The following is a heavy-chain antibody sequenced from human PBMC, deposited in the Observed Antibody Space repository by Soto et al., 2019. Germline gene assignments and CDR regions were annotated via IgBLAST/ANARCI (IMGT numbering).Heavy chain of an antibody. D-gene: IGHD3-10*01. CDR2: ISGSGGST. V-gene: IGHV3-23*01. CDR1: GFTFSSYA. Sequence: WGSLRLSCAASGFTFSSYAMSWVRQAPGKGLEWVSAISGSGGSTYYADSVKGRFTISRDNSKNTLYLQMNSLRAEDTAVYYCAKEVFYGSGSFLDYWGQGTLVTVSS. CDR3: AKEVFYGSGSFLDY. J-gene: IGHJ4*02.